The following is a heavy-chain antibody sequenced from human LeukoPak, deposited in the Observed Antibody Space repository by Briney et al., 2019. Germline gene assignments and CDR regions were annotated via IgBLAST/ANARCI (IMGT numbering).Heavy chain of an antibody. V-gene: IGHV1-69*13. CDR1: GYTFTSYG. CDR2: IIPIFGTA. D-gene: IGHD2-2*01. Sequence: SVKVSCKASGYTFTSYGISWVRQAPGQGLEWMGGIIPIFGTANYAQKFQGRVTITADESTSTAYMELSSLRSEDTAVYYCARDQVRCSSTSCYPRLYYYYYGMDVWGQGTTVTVSS. CDR3: ARDQVRCSSTSCYPRLYYYYYGMDV. J-gene: IGHJ6*02.